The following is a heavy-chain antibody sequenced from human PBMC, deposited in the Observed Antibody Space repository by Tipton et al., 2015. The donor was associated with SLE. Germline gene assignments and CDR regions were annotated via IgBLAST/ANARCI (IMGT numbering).Heavy chain of an antibody. CDR3: ARHALTRSPRYYGLDV. CDR2: VYHRGST. V-gene: IGHV4-39*01. CDR1: GGSISSSSSYY. J-gene: IGHJ6*02. D-gene: IGHD4-23*01. Sequence: TLSLTCAVYGGSISSSSSYYWAWIRQPPGKGLEWIGEVYHRGSTNYNPSLKSRATISIDTSKNQFSLKLRSVTAADTAVYYCARHALTRSPRYYGLDVWGQGTTVTVSS.